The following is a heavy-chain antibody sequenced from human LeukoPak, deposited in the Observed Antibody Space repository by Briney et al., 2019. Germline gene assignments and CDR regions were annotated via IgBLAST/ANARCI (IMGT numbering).Heavy chain of an antibody. CDR2: FYPTGT. J-gene: IGHJ4*02. CDR1: GVSITSGNYY. Sequence: SETLSLTCTVSGVSITSGNYYWNWIRQPAWKGLEWIGHFYPTGTNYNPSLKSRVTISIDTSKNQFSLKLSSVTAADTAVYYCARGQEWYMGIGYWGQGTLVTVSS. D-gene: IGHD3-3*01. V-gene: IGHV4-61*10. CDR3: ARGQEWYMGIGY.